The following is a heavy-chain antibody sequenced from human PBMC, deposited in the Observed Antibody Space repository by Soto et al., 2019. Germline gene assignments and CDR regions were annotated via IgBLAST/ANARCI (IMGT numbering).Heavy chain of an antibody. V-gene: IGHV3-30*18. D-gene: IGHD6-13*01. CDR2: ISYDGSNK. CDR3: AKDRPRGGSSPYYGMDV. J-gene: IGHJ6*02. CDR1: GFTFSSYG. Sequence: GGSLRLSCAASGFTFSSYGMHWVRQAPGKGLEWVAVISYDGSNKYYADSVKGRFTISRDNSKNTLYLQMNSLRAEDTAVYYCAKDRPRGGSSPYYGMDVWGQGTTVTVSS.